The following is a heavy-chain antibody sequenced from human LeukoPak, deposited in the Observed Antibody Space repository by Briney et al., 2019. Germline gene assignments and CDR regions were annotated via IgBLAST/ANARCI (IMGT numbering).Heavy chain of an antibody. CDR3: ARDFSTMIVVVNGAFDY. Sequence: KPGGSLRLSCAASGFTFSSYSMNWVRQAPGKGLEWVSSISSSSSYIYYADSVKGRFTISRDNAKNSLYLQMNSLRAEDTAVYYCARDFSTMIVVVNGAFDYWGQGTLVTVSS. J-gene: IGHJ4*02. V-gene: IGHV3-21*01. CDR1: GFTFSSYS. CDR2: ISSSSSYI. D-gene: IGHD3-22*01.